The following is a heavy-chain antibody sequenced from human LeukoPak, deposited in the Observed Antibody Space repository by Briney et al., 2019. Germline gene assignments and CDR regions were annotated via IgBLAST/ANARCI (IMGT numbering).Heavy chain of an antibody. J-gene: IGHJ4*02. CDR1: GGSFSGYY. CDR3: ASSSVDTAMVTSSLFDY. Sequence: SETLSLTCAVDGGSFSGYYWSWIRQPPGKGLEWIGEVNHSGSTYYNPSLKSRVTISVDTSKNQFSLKLSSVTAADTAVYYCASSSVDTAMVTSSLFDYWGQGTLVTVSS. CDR2: VNHSGST. V-gene: IGHV4-34*01. D-gene: IGHD5-18*01.